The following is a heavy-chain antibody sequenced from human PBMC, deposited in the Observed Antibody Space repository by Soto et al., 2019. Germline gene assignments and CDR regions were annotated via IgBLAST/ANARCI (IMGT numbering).Heavy chain of an antibody. V-gene: IGHV4-4*02. CDR1: GGSISSSNW. CDR3: ARVSGSYYYGMDV. D-gene: IGHD1-26*01. J-gene: IGHJ6*02. CDR2: IYHSGST. Sequence: QVQLQESGPGLVKPSGTLSLTCAVSGGSISSSNWWSWVRQPPGKGLEWIGEIYHSGSTNYNPSLKSRVTISVDKSXXQFSXXLXXXXAADTAVYYCARVSGSYYYGMDVWGQGITVTVSS.